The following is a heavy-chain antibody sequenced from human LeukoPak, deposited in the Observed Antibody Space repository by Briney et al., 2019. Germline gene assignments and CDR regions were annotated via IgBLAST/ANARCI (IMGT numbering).Heavy chain of an antibody. Sequence: PGGSLRLSCAASGFTFSSYSMNWVRQAPGKGLEWVSSISSSSSYIYYADSVKGRFTISRDNAKNSLYLQMNSLRAEDTAVYYCARDLETGTTYLGLGSLDYWGQGTLVTVSS. CDR1: GFTFSSYS. V-gene: IGHV3-21*01. J-gene: IGHJ4*02. CDR2: ISSSSSYI. CDR3: ARDLETGTTYLGLGSLDY. D-gene: IGHD1-7*01.